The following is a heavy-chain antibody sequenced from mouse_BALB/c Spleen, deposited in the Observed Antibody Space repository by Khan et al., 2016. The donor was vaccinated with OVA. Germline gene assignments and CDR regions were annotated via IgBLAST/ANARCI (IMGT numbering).Heavy chain of an antibody. CDR3: ARAGYGGFAY. CDR1: GFTFSDYY. Sequence: EVELVESGGGLVKPGGSLKLSCAASGFTFSDYYMYWVRQPPEKRLEWVATISDGGSYTNYPASLKGRFTISRDNAKNNLYLQMSSLKSEDTAMYYCARAGYGGFAYWGQGTLVTVSA. V-gene: IGHV5-4*02. CDR2: ISDGGSYT. D-gene: IGHD1-1*02. J-gene: IGHJ3*01.